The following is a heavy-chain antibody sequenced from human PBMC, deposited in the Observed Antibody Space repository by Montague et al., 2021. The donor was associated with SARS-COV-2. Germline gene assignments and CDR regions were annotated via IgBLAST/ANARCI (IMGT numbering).Heavy chain of an antibody. Sequence: SETLSLTCTVSGGSFTSYYWSWIRQPPGKGLEYIGYINYSGSTNYNPSLKSRVTMSVDTSKNQFSLKLSSVTAADTAVYYCARGDGHYYGSGTYPYYWGQGTLVTVSS. CDR1: GGSFTSYY. V-gene: IGHV4-59*01. D-gene: IGHD3-10*01. J-gene: IGHJ4*02. CDR2: INYSGST. CDR3: ARGDGHYYGSGTYPYY.